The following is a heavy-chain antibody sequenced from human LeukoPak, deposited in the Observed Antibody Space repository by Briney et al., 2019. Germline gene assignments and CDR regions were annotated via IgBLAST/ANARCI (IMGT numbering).Heavy chain of an antibody. CDR2: FDPKDGET. V-gene: IGHV1-24*01. CDR3: ATDLISSGWSIFDY. D-gene: IGHD6-19*01. Sequence: ASVKVSCKVSGYTLTELSMHWVRQAPGKGLEWMGGFDPKDGETINAQKFQGRVTMTEDTSTDTAYMELSSLRSEDTAVYYCATDLISSGWSIFDYWGQGTLVTVSS. CDR1: GYTLTELS. J-gene: IGHJ4*02.